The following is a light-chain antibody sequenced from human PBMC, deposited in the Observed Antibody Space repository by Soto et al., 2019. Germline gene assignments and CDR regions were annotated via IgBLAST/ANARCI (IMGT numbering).Light chain of an antibody. V-gene: IGLV2-14*01. CDR2: EVN. Sequence: QSALSQPASVSGSPGQSITISCTGSSSDIGAYNYVSWFQQYPGKAPKLMIYEVNYRPSGVSTRFSGSKSGHTASLTISGLQAEDEDDYYCSSYTGRDTRVFGGGTKLTVL. CDR1: SSDIGAYNY. CDR3: SSYTGRDTRV. J-gene: IGLJ3*02.